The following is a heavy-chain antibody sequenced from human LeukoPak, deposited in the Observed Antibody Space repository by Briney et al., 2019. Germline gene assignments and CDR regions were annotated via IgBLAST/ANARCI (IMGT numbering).Heavy chain of an antibody. CDR2: IYYSGST. CDR1: GGSISSGGYY. J-gene: IGHJ6*02. Sequence: KPSETLSLTCTVSGGSISSGGYYWSWIRQHPGKGLEWIGYIYYSGSTYYNPSLKSRVTISVDTSKNQFSLKLSSVTAADTAVYYCARWRQESGMDVWGQGTTVTVSS. CDR3: ARWRQESGMDV. D-gene: IGHD3-10*01. V-gene: IGHV4-31*03.